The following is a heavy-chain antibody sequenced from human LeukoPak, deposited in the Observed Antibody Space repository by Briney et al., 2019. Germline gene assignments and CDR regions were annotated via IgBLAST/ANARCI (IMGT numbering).Heavy chain of an antibody. CDR3: ATHDEGSYFET. J-gene: IGHJ5*02. V-gene: IGHV4-39*02. D-gene: IGHD3-10*01. CDR1: GGSFRSSRPY. CDR2: VYYVGNA. Sequence: SETLSLTCTVSGGSFRSSRPYWGWIRQSPGKGLEWIGSVYYVGNAYYRPSLLSRATISIDTSKTHISLRLTSMTATDTGIYYCATHDEGSYFETWGQGALVTVSS.